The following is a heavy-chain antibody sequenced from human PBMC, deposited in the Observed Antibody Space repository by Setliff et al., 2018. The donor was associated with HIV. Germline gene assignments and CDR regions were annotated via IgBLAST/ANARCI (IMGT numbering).Heavy chain of an antibody. Sequence: ASVKVSCKTSEYTFTNYPIYWVRQAPGQRLEWMGEINADNGNTQYSQKFQGRVTITRDTSANTVYMELSSLKSEDTGVYYCVSELPGSTWGQGTLVTVSS. CDR1: EYTFTNYP. J-gene: IGHJ4*02. CDR2: INADNGNT. CDR3: VSELPGST. D-gene: IGHD3-10*01. V-gene: IGHV1-3*01.